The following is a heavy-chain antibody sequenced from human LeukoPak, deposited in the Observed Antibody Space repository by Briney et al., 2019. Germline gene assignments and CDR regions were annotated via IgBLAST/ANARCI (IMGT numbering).Heavy chain of an antibody. CDR2: INAGNGNT. D-gene: IGHD6-19*01. Sequence: ASVKVSCKASGYTFTSYAMHWVRQAPGQRLEWMGWINAGNGNTKYSQKFQGRVTFTRDTSASTAYMELSSLRSGDTAVYYCARGPHSSGWYHADVWGQGTTVTVSS. J-gene: IGHJ6*02. V-gene: IGHV1-3*01. CDR1: GYTFTSYA. CDR3: ARGPHSSGWYHADV.